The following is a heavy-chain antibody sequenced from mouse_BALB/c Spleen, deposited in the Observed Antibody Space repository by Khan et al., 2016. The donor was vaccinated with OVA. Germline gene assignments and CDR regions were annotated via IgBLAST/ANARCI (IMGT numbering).Heavy chain of an antibody. V-gene: IGHV14-3*02. D-gene: IGHD6-1*01. CDR2: IAPATGNT. CDR3: VHAADDPRNLDV. CDR1: GFNIKDTY. Sequence: VQLQQSGAELVKPGAPVKLSCTASGFNIKDTYVHWVKERPEQGLEWIGRIAPATGNTEYDPKFQGKATITADTSSNTSYLQLSSLTSEDSAVYYCVHAADDPRNLDVWGAGTTVTVSS. J-gene: IGHJ1*01.